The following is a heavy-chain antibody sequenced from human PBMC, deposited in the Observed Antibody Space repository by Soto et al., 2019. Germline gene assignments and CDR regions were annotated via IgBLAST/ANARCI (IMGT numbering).Heavy chain of an antibody. CDR1: GYTFTSYA. J-gene: IGHJ4*02. CDR3: ARIHRAPAGTLDY. Sequence: ASVKVSCTASGYTFTSYAMHWVRQAPGQRLEWMGWINAGNGNTKYSQKFQGRVTITRDTSASTAYMELSSLRSEDTAVYYCARIHRAPAGTLDYWGQGTLVTVSS. V-gene: IGHV1-3*01. D-gene: IGHD2-2*01. CDR2: INAGNGNT.